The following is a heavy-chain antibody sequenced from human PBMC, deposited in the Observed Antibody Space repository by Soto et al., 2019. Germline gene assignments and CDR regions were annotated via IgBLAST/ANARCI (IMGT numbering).Heavy chain of an antibody. CDR2: ISWNSGNI. CDR1: GFTFDDYA. D-gene: IGHD5-18*01. J-gene: IGHJ4*02. V-gene: IGHV3-9*01. CDR3: VRSKGGYSYGTPFDY. Sequence: GGSLRLSCAASGFTFDDYAMYWVRQVLLKGLEWVSSISWNSGNIGYADSVKGRFTTSRDNAENSLYLQMNSLRPEDTALYYCVRSKGGYSYGTPFDYWGQGTLVTVPQ.